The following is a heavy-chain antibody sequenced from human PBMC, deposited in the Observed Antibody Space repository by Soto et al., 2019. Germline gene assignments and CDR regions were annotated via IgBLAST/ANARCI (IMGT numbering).Heavy chain of an antibody. CDR2: IYTSGST. CDR3: ARESINVWGSYRRYYFDY. J-gene: IGHJ4*02. V-gene: IGHV4-4*07. CDR1: GGSMRSYY. D-gene: IGHD3-16*02. Sequence: SETLSLTCTVSGGSMRSYYWSWILQPPGKGLEWIGRIYTSGSTNDNPPLKSRVTMSVDTSKNQFSLKLSAVTAADTAVYYCARESINVWGSYRRYYFDYWGQGTLVTVSS.